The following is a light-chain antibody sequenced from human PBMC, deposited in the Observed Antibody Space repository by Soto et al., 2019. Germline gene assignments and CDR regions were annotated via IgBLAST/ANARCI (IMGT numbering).Light chain of an antibody. CDR1: SSDVGTYTY. Sequence: QSALTQPRSVSGSAGQSVTISCTGTSSDVGTYTYVSWYQQHPGKAPKLIIYDVIKRPSGVPDRFSGSKSGNTASLTISGLQAEDEADYYCCSYAGSYTHAFGTGTKVTVL. J-gene: IGLJ1*01. CDR2: DVI. V-gene: IGLV2-11*01. CDR3: CSYAGSYTHA.